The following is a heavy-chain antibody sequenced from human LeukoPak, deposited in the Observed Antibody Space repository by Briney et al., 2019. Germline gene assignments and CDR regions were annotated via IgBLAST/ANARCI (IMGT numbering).Heavy chain of an antibody. D-gene: IGHD5-18*01. V-gene: IGHV4-39*07. CDR2: IYHSGST. J-gene: IGHJ3*02. CDR3: ARDLFQRGYSYATAYAFDI. Sequence: PSETLSLTCSVSGGSISSSSYYWGWIRQPPGKGLEWIGSIYHSGSTYYNPSLKSRVTISVDTSKNQFSLKLSSVTAADTAVYYCARDLFQRGYSYATAYAFDIWGQGTMVTVSS. CDR1: GGSISSSSYY.